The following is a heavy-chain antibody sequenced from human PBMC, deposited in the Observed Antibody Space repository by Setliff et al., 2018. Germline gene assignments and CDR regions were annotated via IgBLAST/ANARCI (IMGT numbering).Heavy chain of an antibody. D-gene: IGHD2-15*01. J-gene: IGHJ3*01. CDR3: ALSSLSICSGGNCPNAFDV. V-gene: IGHV1-18*01. Sequence: GASVKVSCKTSGYMFNSYGLSWVRQAPGQGLDWMGWISSYNGHTNYAQKFQGRITMTTXXXTNTASMXXXXXRXXDXAVYFCALSSLSICSGGNCPNAFDVWGQGTMVTVSS. CDR2: ISSYNGHT. CDR1: GYMFNSYG.